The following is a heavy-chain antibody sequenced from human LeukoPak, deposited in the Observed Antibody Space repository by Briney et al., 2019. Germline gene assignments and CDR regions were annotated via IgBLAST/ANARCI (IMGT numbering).Heavy chain of an antibody. CDR1: GFTFSSYW. Sequence: PGGSLRLSCAASGFTFSSYWMSWVRQAPGEGLEWVANIKQDGSEKYYVDSVKGRFTISRDNAKNSLYLQMNSLRAEDTAVYYCARDTVAGRAWFDPWGQGTLVTVSS. CDR3: ARDTVAGRAWFDP. J-gene: IGHJ5*02. D-gene: IGHD6-19*01. V-gene: IGHV3-7*03. CDR2: IKQDGSEK.